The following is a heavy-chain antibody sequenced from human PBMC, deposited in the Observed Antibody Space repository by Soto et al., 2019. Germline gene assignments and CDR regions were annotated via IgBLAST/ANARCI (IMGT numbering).Heavy chain of an antibody. CDR3: EGEMNFRQLPVV. CDR1: GDTDTNYV. Sequence: QVQLVQSGAEVKKPGASVKVSCKASGDTDTNYVISWVRQAPGQGLEWMGGIFPKFGTTYSAQKLQDRLTITADESTSTVHLQPSSPRLDDSAVYYCEGEMNFRQLPVVWGQGTTVTVSS. J-gene: IGHJ6*02. CDR2: IFPKFGTT. D-gene: IGHD2-2*01. V-gene: IGHV1-69*01.